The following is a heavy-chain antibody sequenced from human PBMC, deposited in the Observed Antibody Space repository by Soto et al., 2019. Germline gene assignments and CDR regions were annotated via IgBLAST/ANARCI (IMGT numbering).Heavy chain of an antibody. CDR3: ARDSSSWKAFDY. CDR1: GFTFSSYS. D-gene: IGHD6-13*01. J-gene: IGHJ4*02. CDR2: ISSSSSYI. V-gene: IGHV3-21*01. Sequence: KSGGSLRLSCAASGFTFSSYSMNWVRQAPGKGLEWVSSISSSSSYIYYADSVKGRFTISRDNAKNSLYLQMNSLRAEDTAVYYCARDSSSWKAFDYWGQGTLVTVSS.